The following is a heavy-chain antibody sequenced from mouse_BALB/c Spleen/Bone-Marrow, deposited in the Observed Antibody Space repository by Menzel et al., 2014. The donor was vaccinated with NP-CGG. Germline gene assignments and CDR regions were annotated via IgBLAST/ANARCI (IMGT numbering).Heavy chain of an antibody. J-gene: IGHJ4*01. D-gene: IGHD1-1*01. V-gene: IGHV4-1*02. CDR1: GFDFSRYW. Sequence: EVKVVESGGGLVQPGGSLKLSCAASGFDFSRYWMSWVRQAPGKGLEWIGETNPDSSTINYTPSLKDKFIISRDNAKNTLYLQMSKVRSEDTALYYCARLGYYGAMDYWGQGTSVTVSS. CDR2: TNPDSSTI. CDR3: ARLGYYGAMDY.